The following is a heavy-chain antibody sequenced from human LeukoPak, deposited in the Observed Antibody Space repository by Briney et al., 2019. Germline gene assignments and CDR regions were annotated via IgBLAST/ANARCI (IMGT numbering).Heavy chain of an antibody. D-gene: IGHD5-12*01. J-gene: IGHJ6*03. Sequence: PSETLSLTCTVSGGSISSTGYYWTWVRRPAGKGLEWIGCIYPRGSTLYNPSLKSRVTLSVDTSKNQFSLRLTSVTAADPAVYYCARVYGGYDFNYYYYYMDVWGKGPTVTISS. CDR1: GGSISSTGYY. CDR2: IYPRGST. V-gene: IGHV4-61*02. CDR3: ARVYGGYDFNYYYYYMDV.